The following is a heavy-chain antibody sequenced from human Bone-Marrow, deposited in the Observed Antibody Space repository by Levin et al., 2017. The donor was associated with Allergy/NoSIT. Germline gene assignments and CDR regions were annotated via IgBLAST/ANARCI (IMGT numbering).Heavy chain of an antibody. D-gene: IGHD5-18*01. CDR1: GGAITSYY. V-gene: IGHV4-59*01. CDR3: ARDQGADGYSQNFDF. Sequence: TPSETLSLTCAVSGGAITSYYWSWLRQSPGKGLEWIGYIHYRGGTKYNPSLKDRVTISADTSKNQFFLMLTSVTVADTALYYCARDQGADGYSQNFDFWGQGILVTISS. CDR2: IHYRGGT. J-gene: IGHJ4*02.